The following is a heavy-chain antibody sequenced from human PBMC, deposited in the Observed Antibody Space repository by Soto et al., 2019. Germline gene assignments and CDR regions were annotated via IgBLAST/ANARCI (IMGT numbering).Heavy chain of an antibody. CDR3: AKLVSYYFYSSVPPFGFDI. Sequence: QVQLVESGGGVVQPGSSLRLSCAASGLTFSSYGLHWVRQAPGKGLEWVTVVSYDGTNKLYADSVKGRFTISRDNSKNTMYLQMNSLRPEDTAVYYCAKLVSYYFYSSVPPFGFDIWGQGTKVTVSS. CDR2: VSYDGTNK. J-gene: IGHJ3*02. D-gene: IGHD3-22*01. V-gene: IGHV3-30*18. CDR1: GLTFSSYG.